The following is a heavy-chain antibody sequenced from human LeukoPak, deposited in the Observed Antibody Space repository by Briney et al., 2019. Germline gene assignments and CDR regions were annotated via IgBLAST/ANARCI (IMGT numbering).Heavy chain of an antibody. Sequence: ASVKVSCKASGYIFTSYFMHWVRQAPGQGLEWIGLINPTGTGTLYAQKFQGRVTMTRDMSTSTDYMELSSLRSEDTAVYYCARDNSVGDIAWWFDPWGQGTLVTVSS. D-gene: IGHD3-10*01. CDR2: INPTGTGT. CDR1: GYIFTSYF. J-gene: IGHJ5*02. V-gene: IGHV1-46*01. CDR3: ARDNSVGDIAWWFDP.